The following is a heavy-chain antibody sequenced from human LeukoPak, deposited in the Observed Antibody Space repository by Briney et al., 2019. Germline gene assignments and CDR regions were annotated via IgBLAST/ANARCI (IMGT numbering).Heavy chain of an antibody. V-gene: IGHV1-69*04. CDR3: ARDPSVVRAFDI. Sequence: ASVKVSCKASGGTFSSHAISWVRQAHGQGLEWMGRIIPILGIANYAQKFHGRVTITADKSTSTAYMELSSLRSEDTAVYYCARDPSVVRAFDIWGQGTMVTVSS. J-gene: IGHJ3*02. CDR1: GGTFSSHA. D-gene: IGHD2-21*01. CDR2: IIPILGIA.